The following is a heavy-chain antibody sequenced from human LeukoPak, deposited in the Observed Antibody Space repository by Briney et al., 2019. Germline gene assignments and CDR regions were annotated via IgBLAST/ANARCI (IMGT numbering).Heavy chain of an antibody. J-gene: IGHJ4*02. CDR2: ISWNSGSI. Sequence: PGRSLRLSCAASGFTFDDYAMHWVRQAPGKGLEWVSGISWNSGSIGYADSVKGRFTISRDNAKNSLYLQMNSLRAEDTAVYYCARDMNYENFDYWGQGTLVTVSS. CDR1: GFTFDDYA. V-gene: IGHV3-9*01. CDR3: ARDMNYENFDY. D-gene: IGHD1-7*01.